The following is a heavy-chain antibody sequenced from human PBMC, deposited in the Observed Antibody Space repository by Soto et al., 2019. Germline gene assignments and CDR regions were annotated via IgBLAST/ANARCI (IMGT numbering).Heavy chain of an antibody. D-gene: IGHD6-13*01. V-gene: IGHV3-33*01. CDR1: GFTFSSYG. CDR3: ARGGIAAAGLDY. Sequence: QVQLVESGGGVVQPGRSLRLSCAASGFTFSSYGMHWVRQAPGKGLEWVAVIWYDGSNKYYADSVKGRFIISRDNSKNTLYLQMNSLRAEDTAVYYCARGGIAAAGLDYRGQGTLVTVSS. CDR2: IWYDGSNK. J-gene: IGHJ4*02.